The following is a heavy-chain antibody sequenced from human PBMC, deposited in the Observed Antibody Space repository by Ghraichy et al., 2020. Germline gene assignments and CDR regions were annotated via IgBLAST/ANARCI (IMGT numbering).Heavy chain of an antibody. CDR1: GFTFSKDG. D-gene: IGHD6-6*01. J-gene: IGHJ4*02. CDR3: AKGYSGYSSASDY. CDR2: ISDSGDTT. Sequence: GGSLRLSCTVSGFTFSKDGMNWVRQAPGKGLEWVSGISDSGDTTYYADSVKGRFTTSRDNSKNTLYVQMSSLRAEDTAVYYCAKGYSGYSSASDYWGQGTLVTVSS. V-gene: IGHV3-23*01.